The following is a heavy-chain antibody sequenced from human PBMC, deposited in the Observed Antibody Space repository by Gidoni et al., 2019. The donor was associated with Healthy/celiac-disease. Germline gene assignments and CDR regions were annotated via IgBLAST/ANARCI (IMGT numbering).Heavy chain of an antibody. Sequence: QVQLQQWGAGLLKPSEPLSLTCAVYGGSFSGYYWSWIRQPPGKGLEWIGESNHSGSTNYNPSLKSRVTISVDTSKNQFSLKLSSVTAADTAVYYCARAFPGYSYGSGWYYYYGMDVWGQGTTVTVSS. D-gene: IGHD5-18*01. CDR3: ARAFPGYSYGSGWYYYYGMDV. J-gene: IGHJ6*02. CDR2: SNHSGST. V-gene: IGHV4-34*01. CDR1: GGSFSGYY.